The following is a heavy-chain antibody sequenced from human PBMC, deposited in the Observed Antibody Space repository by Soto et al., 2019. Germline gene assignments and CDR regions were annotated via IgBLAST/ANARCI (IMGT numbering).Heavy chain of an antibody. V-gene: IGHV1-18*01. CDR1: GYTFTSYG. D-gene: IGHD5-12*01. CDR2: ISAYNGNT. J-gene: IGHJ4*02. CDR3: ARAAGYSGYDTLNLYYFAY. Sequence: QVQLVQSGAEVKKPGASVKVSCKASGYTFTSYGISWVRQAPGQGLEWMGWISAYNGNTNYAQKLQGRVTMTTDTSTSTAYMELRSLRSDDTAVYYCARAAGYSGYDTLNLYYFAYWGQGTLVTVSS.